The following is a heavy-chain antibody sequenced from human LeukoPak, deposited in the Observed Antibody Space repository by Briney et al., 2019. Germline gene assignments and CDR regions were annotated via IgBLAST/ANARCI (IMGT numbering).Heavy chain of an antibody. CDR3: ATTSIAAAVPGCFDY. Sequence: GGSLRLSCEASGFTFSSYEMNWVRQAPGKGLEWVSYISSSGKTIYYADSTKGRFTVSRDNAKNSLYLQINSLRAEDTAVYYCATTSIAAAVPGCFDYWGQGTLVTVFS. J-gene: IGHJ4*02. CDR1: GFTFSSYE. D-gene: IGHD6-13*01. CDR2: ISSSGKTI. V-gene: IGHV3-48*03.